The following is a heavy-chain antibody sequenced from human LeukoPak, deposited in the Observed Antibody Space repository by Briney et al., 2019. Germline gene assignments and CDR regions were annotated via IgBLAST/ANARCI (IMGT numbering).Heavy chain of an antibody. V-gene: IGHV4-59*01. D-gene: IGHD5-12*01. Sequence: SETLSLTCTVSGGSTTSSYWSWIRQPPGRGLERIGYIYYSGSINYNPSLKSRVTISVDTSKNQFSLKLSSVTAADTAVYYCARAGYSNEGYSGYGHEDYWGQGTLVTVSS. CDR1: GGSTTSSY. CDR3: ARAGYSNEGYSGYGHEDY. J-gene: IGHJ4*02. CDR2: IYYSGSI.